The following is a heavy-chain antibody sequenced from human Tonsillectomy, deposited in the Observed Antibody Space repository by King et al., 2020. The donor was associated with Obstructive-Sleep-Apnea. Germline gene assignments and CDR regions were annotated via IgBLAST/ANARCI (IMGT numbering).Heavy chain of an antibody. CDR2: ISSTGSDT. CDR3: IKAVWIXXPFXFES. V-gene: IGHV3-64D*09. Sequence: VQLVESGGGLVQPGGSLRLSCEASGFNFNTHAMVWVRQVPGKGLEYVSAISSTGSDTYYADSMKGRVTISRDNAKSTLYLHLSSLRREDTAVYHCIKAVWIXXPFXFESXXQGTLV. J-gene: IGHJ4*02. D-gene: IGHD3-16*01. CDR1: GFNFNTHA.